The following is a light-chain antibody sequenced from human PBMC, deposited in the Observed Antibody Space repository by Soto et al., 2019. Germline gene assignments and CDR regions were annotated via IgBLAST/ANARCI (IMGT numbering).Light chain of an antibody. CDR3: QHYGSSPPYT. CDR1: RSFASSY. J-gene: IGKJ2*01. CDR2: AAS. Sequence: EIVLTQSPDTLSLSPGERATLACRASRSFASSYLAWYQQKPGQAPRLLIYAASTRATGIPDRFSGSGSGTDFTLTISRLEPEDSAVYYCQHYGSSPPYTFGQGTQLEIK. V-gene: IGKV3-20*01.